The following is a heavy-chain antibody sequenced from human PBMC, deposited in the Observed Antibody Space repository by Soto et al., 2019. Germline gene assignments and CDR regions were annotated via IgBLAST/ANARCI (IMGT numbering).Heavy chain of an antibody. D-gene: IGHD3-10*01. J-gene: IGHJ4*02. Sequence: SETLSLTCAVYGGSFSGYYWSWIRQPPGKGLEWIGEINHSGSTNYNPSLKSRVTISVDTSKNQFSLKLSSVTAADTAVYYCARGFTYYYGSGSYYMRSGVDYWGQGTLVTVSS. CDR2: INHSGST. V-gene: IGHV4-34*01. CDR1: GGSFSGYY. CDR3: ARGFTYYYGSGSYYMRSGVDY.